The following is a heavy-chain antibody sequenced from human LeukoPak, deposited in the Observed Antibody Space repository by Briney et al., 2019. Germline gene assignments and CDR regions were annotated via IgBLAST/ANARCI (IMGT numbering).Heavy chain of an antibody. CDR3: ATAPRLGSGYFPLDY. D-gene: IGHD3-22*01. J-gene: IGHJ4*02. CDR2: IYYSGST. CDR1: GGSISSYY. Sequence: SETLSLTCAVSGGSISSYYWSWIRQPPGKGLEWIGYIYYSGSTNYNPSLKSRVTISVDTSKNQFSLKLSSVTAADTAVYYCATAPRLGSGYFPLDYWGRGTLVTVSS. V-gene: IGHV4-59*01.